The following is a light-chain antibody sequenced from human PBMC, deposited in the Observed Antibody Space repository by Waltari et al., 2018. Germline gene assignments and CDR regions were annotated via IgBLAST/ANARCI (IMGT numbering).Light chain of an antibody. CDR3: SSYTSSSTFVV. J-gene: IGLJ2*01. CDR2: DVS. CDR1: SSDVGGYNY. Sequence: QSALTQPASVSGSPGQSLTISCTGPSSDVGGYNYVSWYQQHPGKAPKLMIYDVSKRPSGVSNRFSGSKSGNTASLTISGLQAEDEADYYCSSYTSSSTFVVFGGGTKLTVL. V-gene: IGLV2-14*01.